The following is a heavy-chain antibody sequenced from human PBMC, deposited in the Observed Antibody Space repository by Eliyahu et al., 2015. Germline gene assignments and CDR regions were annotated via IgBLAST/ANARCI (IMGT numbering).Heavy chain of an antibody. CDR3: ARDFLRGLGGMDV. V-gene: IGHV4-31*03. CDR2: IYYSGST. Sequence: QVQLQESGPGLVKPSQTLSLTCTXSGGSLSSGGYSWXWIRQHPGKGLEWIGYIYYSGSTYYNPSLKSRVTISVDTSKNQFSLKLSSVTAADTAVYYCARDFLRGLGGMDVWGQGTTVTVSS. J-gene: IGHJ6*02. CDR1: GGSLSSGGYS. D-gene: IGHD7-27*01.